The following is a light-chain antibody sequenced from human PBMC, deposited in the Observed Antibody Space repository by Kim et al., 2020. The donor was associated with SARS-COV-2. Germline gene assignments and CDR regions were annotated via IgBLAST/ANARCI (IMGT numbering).Light chain of an antibody. CDR1: SSNIGNNY. CDR2: KND. V-gene: IGLV1-47*01. CDR3: AAWDDSLSAWV. J-gene: IGLJ3*02. Sequence: GLRVTISCPGSSSNIGNNYVDWYQQLPGTAPKLLIYKNDRRPSGVPDRISASESDTSASLAISGLRSEDEADYYCAAWDDSLSAWVFGGGTQLTVL.